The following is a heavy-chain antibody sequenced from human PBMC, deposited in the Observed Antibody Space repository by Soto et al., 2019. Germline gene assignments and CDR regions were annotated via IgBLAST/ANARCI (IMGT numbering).Heavy chain of an antibody. J-gene: IGHJ5*02. CDR3: ARAVLLWFGEFPTFGWFDP. CDR2: IYYSGST. CDR1: GGSISSYY. Sequence: SETLSLTCTVSGGSISSYYWSWIRQPPGKGLEWIGYIYYSGSTNYNPSLKSRVTISVDTSKNQFSLKLSSVTAADTAVYYCARAVLLWFGEFPTFGWFDPWGQGTLVTVSS. D-gene: IGHD3-10*01. V-gene: IGHV4-59*01.